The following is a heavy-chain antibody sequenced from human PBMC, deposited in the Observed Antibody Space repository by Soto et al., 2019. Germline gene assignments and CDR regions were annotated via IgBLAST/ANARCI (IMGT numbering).Heavy chain of an antibody. D-gene: IGHD3-9*01. CDR1: GFTPGTYA. CDR2: LGGDGFTT. CDR3: ARVAERYFEAMDV. Sequence: ELQLLQSGGGLVQPGGSLRLSCSASGFTPGTYAMSWVRQAPGKGLEWVSTLGGDGFTTYYTDSVKGRFSVSSDNSADTVYLQMRSLGVEDTAVYYCARVAERYFEAMDVWGQGTTVTVSS. J-gene: IGHJ6*02. V-gene: IGHV3-23*01.